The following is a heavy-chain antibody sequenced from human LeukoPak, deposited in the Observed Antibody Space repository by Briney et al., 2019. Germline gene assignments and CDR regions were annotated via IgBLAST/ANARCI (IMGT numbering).Heavy chain of an antibody. D-gene: IGHD3-9*01. CDR3: AKDLDDILSANFDY. CDR1: GFTFSSYA. CDR2: ISGSGGST. J-gene: IGHJ4*02. Sequence: GGSLRVSCAASGFTFSSYAMSWVRQAPGKGLEWVSAISGSGGSTYYADSVKGRFTISRDNSKNTLYLQMNSLRAEDTAVYYCAKDLDDILSANFDYWGQGTLVTVSS. V-gene: IGHV3-23*01.